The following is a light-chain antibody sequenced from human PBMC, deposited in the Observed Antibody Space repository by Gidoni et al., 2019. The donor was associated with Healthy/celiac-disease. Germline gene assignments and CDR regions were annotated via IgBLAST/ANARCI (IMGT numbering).Light chain of an antibody. V-gene: IGKV3-20*01. Sequence: EMVWTQSPGTLSLSPGERATLACRASQSVSSSYLAWYQQKPGQAPRLLIYGASSRATGIPDRFSGSGSGTDFTLTISRLEPEDFAVYYCQQYGSSPPKYTFGQGTKLEIK. J-gene: IGKJ2*01. CDR2: GAS. CDR3: QQYGSSPPKYT. CDR1: QSVSSSY.